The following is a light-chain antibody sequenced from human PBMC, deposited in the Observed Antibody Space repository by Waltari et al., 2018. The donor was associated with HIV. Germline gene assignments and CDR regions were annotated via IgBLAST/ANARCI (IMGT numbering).Light chain of an antibody. J-gene: IGKJ4*01. Sequence: DIHMNQSPSTLSASVGDRVIITCRANQSIGQLLAWYQQKPGKAPKLLIYKASSLEGGVPSRFSARASATEFTLTISSLQPDDFATYYCQQYSAYPLTFGGGTKVEIK. CDR2: KAS. V-gene: IGKV1-5*03. CDR3: QQYSAYPLT. CDR1: QSIGQL.